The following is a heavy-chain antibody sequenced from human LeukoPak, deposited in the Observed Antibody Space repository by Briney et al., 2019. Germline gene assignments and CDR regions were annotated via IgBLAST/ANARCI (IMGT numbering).Heavy chain of an antibody. V-gene: IGHV3-23*01. CDR1: GFTFNKYA. Sequence: GSLRLSCASSGFTFNKYAMTWVRRAPGKGLERVSSITASGDSTYCADSVKGRFTISRDNSKNTLYLQMSSLRAEDTAVYYCPRDYPTSGIVTIFDYWGRDPWSPSPQ. CDR3: PRDYPTSGIVTIFDY. J-gene: IGHJ4*02. CDR2: ITASGDST. D-gene: IGHD1-1*01.